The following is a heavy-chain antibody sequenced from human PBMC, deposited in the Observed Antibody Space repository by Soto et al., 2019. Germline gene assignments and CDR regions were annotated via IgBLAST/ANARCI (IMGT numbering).Heavy chain of an antibody. Sequence: GGSLRLSCAASGFTFSSYAMSWVRQAPGKGLEWVSAISGSGGSTYYADSVKGRFTISRDNSKNTLYLQMNSLRAEDTAVYYCAKDQGDYYDSSGYYYYYYGMDVWGQGNTVTVSS. J-gene: IGHJ6*02. CDR2: ISGSGGST. D-gene: IGHD3-22*01. CDR1: GFTFSSYA. V-gene: IGHV3-23*01. CDR3: AKDQGDYYDSSGYYYYYYGMDV.